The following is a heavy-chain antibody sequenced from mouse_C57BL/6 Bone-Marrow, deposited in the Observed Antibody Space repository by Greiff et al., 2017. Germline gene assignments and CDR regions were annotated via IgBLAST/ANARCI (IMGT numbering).Heavy chain of an antibody. CDR2: INPGSGGT. CDR3: ARSKNWDSWFAY. CDR1: GYAFTNYL. D-gene: IGHD4-1*01. V-gene: IGHV1-54*01. J-gene: IGHJ3*01. Sequence: VQLQQSGAELVRPGTSVKVSCKASGYAFTNYLIEWVKQRPGQGLEWIGVINPGSGGTNYNEKFKGKATLTADKSSSTAYMRLSSLTSEDSAVYFGARSKNWDSWFAYWGQGTLVTVSA.